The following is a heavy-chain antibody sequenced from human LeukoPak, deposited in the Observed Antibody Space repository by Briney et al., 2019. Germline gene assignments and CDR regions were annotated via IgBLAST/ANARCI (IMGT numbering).Heavy chain of an antibody. CDR2: IGGSGDRT. D-gene: IGHD3-22*01. CDR3: AMHNYYDSSDHFCYFDY. V-gene: IGHV3-23*01. CDR1: GFTFSSYA. Sequence: GGSLRLSCAASGFTFSSYAMSWVRQAPGKGPEWVSAIGGSGDRTYYADSVKGRFTISRDNSKSTLFLQMNSLRAEDTAVYYCAMHNYYDSSDHFCYFDYWGQGTLVSVSS. J-gene: IGHJ4*02.